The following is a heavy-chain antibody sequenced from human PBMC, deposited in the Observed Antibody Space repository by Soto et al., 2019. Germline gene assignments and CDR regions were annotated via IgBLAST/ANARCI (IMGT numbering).Heavy chain of an antibody. CDR1: GYTFTSYG. Sequence: QVQLVQSGAEVKKPGASVKVSCKASGYTFTSYGISWVRQAPGQGLEWMVWIRAYNGNTNYAQKRQGRATMTTDAATSTAYMELRSLRSEDTAVYYCARGRLDYYGSSGYYTRDNWFDPWGQGTLVTVSS. V-gene: IGHV1-18*04. D-gene: IGHD3-22*01. CDR3: ARGRLDYYGSSGYYTRDNWFDP. CDR2: IRAYNGNT. J-gene: IGHJ5*02.